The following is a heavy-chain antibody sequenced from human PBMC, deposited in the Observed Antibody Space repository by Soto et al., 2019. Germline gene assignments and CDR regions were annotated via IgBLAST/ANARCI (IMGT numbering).Heavy chain of an antibody. J-gene: IGHJ6*02. V-gene: IGHV3-7*05. CDR1: GFTFGDFW. D-gene: IGHD3-3*01. CDR3: ARSHYDFWSGYPPLGMDV. CDR2: MNQNGSEK. Sequence: GGSLRLSCTVSGFTFGDFWMTWVRQAPGKGLEWVANMNQNGSEKYYVDSVRGRFAISRDNAKNSLFLQMNSLSAEDTALYYCARSHYDFWSGYPPLGMDVWGQGTTVTVSS.